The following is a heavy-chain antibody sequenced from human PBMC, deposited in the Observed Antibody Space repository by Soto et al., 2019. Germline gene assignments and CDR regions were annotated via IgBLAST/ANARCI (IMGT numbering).Heavy chain of an antibody. V-gene: IGHV1-24*01. Sequence: QVQLVQSGAEVKKPGASVKVSCKVCGHTLTDFSMRWVRQAPGKGLELMGGFDSEDGKISYVQKFQGRVTMTEDTSSDTAYMELSGLRSEDTAVYYCAAGGTRWLQSPLDYWGQGTLVTVSS. CDR2: FDSEDGKI. J-gene: IGHJ4*02. CDR1: GHTLTDFS. D-gene: IGHD1-1*01. CDR3: AAGGTRWLQSPLDY.